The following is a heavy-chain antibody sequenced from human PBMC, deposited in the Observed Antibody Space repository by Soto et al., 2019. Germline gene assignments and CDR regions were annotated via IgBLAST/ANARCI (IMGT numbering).Heavy chain of an antibody. CDR1: GFTFSSYA. J-gene: IGHJ4*02. D-gene: IGHD6-19*01. CDR3: AKHDGDGSPYSSGADY. Sequence: GGSLRLSCAASGFTFSSYAMSWVRQAPGKGLEWVSAISGSGSSTYYADSVKGRFTISRDNSKNTLYLQMNSLRAEDTAVYYWAKHDGDGSPYSSGADYWGQGTLVTVSS. CDR2: ISGSGSST. V-gene: IGHV3-23*01.